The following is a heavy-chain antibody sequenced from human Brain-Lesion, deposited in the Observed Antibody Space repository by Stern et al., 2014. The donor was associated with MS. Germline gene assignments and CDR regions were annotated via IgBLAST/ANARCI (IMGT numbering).Heavy chain of an antibody. D-gene: IGHD6-13*01. CDR1: GFTFNSYW. J-gene: IGHJ1*01. CDR2: IKEDGSEK. V-gene: IGHV3-7*01. CDR3: ARIGYSSSWYSPVGFFQH. Sequence: EVQLVESGGGLVQPGGSLRLSCTASGFTFNSYWMSWVRQAPGKGLEWVANIKEDGSEKYYVESVKGRFTVSRDKAKNSMYLQMNSLRVDDTATYYCARIGYSSSWYSPVGFFQHWGQGTLVTVSS.